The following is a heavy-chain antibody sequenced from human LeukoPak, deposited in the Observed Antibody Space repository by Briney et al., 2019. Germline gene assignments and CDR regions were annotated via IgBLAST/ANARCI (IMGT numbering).Heavy chain of an antibody. CDR1: GGTFSSYT. V-gene: IGHV1-69*04. D-gene: IGHD3-3*01. CDR3: ERDTDRSDFWSGSHAEPYFDS. J-gene: IGHJ4*02. CDR2: SIPILGIA. Sequence: GASVKVSCKASGGTFSSYTISWVRQAPGQGLEWMGRSIPILGIANYAQKFQGRVTITADKSTSTAYMELSSLRSEDTAVYYCERDTDRSDFWSGSHAEPYFDSWGQGTLVTVSS.